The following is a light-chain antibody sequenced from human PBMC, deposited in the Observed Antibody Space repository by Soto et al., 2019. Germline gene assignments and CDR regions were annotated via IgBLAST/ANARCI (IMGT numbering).Light chain of an antibody. CDR1: QTIDVY. V-gene: IGKV1-39*01. CDR2: AAS. Sequence: DIQMTQSPSSLSASVGDRVAITCRASQTIDVYLNWYLQKPGRAPQLLIYAASKLHSGVPSRFSGSGSGTDFTLTISSLQPDDSAAYFCQQSYITPRTFGQGTKVDIK. J-gene: IGKJ1*01. CDR3: QQSYITPRT.